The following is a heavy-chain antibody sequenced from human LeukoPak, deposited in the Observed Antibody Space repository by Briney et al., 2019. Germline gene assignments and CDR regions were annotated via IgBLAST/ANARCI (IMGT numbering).Heavy chain of an antibody. D-gene: IGHD3-9*01. CDR3: ARAQPRDILTGYYIDY. J-gene: IGHJ4*02. V-gene: IGHV4-4*02. CDR2: IYHSGST. CDR1: GGSISSSNW. Sequence: SGTLSHTCAVSGGSISSSNWWSWVRQPPGKGLEWIGEIYHSGSTNYNPSLKSRVTISVDKSKNQFSLKLSSVTAADTAVYYCARAQPRDILTGYYIDYWGQGTLVTVSS.